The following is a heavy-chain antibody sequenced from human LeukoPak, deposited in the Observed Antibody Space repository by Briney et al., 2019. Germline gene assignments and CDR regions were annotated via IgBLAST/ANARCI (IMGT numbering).Heavy chain of an antibody. CDR3: ARLYGSGYYDGDF. CDR1: GGSVRSYY. Sequence: PSETLSLTCTVSGGSVRSYYWSWIRQPPGKGLEWIGYIYSSGTTNYNPSLKSRVTFSIDSTKNHFPLKLTSVRAADTAVYYCARLYGSGYYDGDFWGQGSLVTVSS. V-gene: IGHV4-59*08. CDR2: IYSSGTT. J-gene: IGHJ4*02. D-gene: IGHD6-25*01.